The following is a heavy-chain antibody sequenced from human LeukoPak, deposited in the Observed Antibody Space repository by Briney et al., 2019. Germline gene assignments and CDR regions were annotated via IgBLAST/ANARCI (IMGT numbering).Heavy chain of an antibody. CDR3: ATLTMIVVQVGYFNY. CDR1: GGSISSSSYY. CDR2: IYYSGST. Sequence: SETLSLTCTVSGGSISSSSYYWGWIRQPPGKGLEWIGSIYYSGSTYYNPSLKSRVTISVDTSKNQFSLKLSSVTAADTAVYYCATLTMIVVQVGYFNYWGQGTLVTVSS. D-gene: IGHD3-22*01. V-gene: IGHV4-39*01. J-gene: IGHJ4*02.